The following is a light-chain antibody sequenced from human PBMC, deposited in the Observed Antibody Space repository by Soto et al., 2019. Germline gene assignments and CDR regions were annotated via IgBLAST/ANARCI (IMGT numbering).Light chain of an antibody. CDR3: QQFGSSPLFT. CDR1: PSVSSSY. J-gene: IGKJ3*01. Sequence: ELVLTQSPGTLSLCPGERATLSFRASPSVSSSYLAWYQQKPGQAPRLLIYGASSSATGIPDRFSGSGSGTDFTLTISRLEPEDFAVYYCQQFGSSPLFTFGPGTKVDGK. CDR2: GAS. V-gene: IGKV3-20*01.